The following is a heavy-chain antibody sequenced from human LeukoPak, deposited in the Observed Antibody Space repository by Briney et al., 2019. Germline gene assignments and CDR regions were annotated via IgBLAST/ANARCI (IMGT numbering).Heavy chain of an antibody. CDR2: ISAYNGNT. V-gene: IGHV1-18*01. D-gene: IGHD1-26*01. J-gene: IGHJ6*02. CDR1: GYTFTSYG. CDR3: ARDTYTGVGATKWDYSHYGMDV. Sequence: ASVKVSCKASGYTFTSYGINWVRRAPGQGLEWMGWISAYNGNTNYAQKLQGRVTVTTDTSTTTAYMELRSLRSDDTGVYYWARDTYTGVGATKWDYSHYGMDVWGQGNTVTVSS.